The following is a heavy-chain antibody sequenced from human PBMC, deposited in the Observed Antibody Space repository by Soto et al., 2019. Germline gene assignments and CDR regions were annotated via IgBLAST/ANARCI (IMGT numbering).Heavy chain of an antibody. D-gene: IGHD2-2*01. CDR3: AREIFLEYQLLADY. J-gene: IGHJ4*02. Sequence: ASVKVSCKASGYTFTSYGISWVRQAPGQGLEWMGWISAYNGNTNYAQKLQGRVTMTTDTSTSTAYMELRSLRSDDTAVYYCAREIFLEYQLLADYWGQGTLVTVSS. CDR1: GYTFTSYG. CDR2: ISAYNGNT. V-gene: IGHV1-18*01.